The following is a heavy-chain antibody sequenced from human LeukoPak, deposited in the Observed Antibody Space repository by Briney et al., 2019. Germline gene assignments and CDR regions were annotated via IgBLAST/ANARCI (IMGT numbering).Heavy chain of an antibody. CDR3: AGRPDTAMVAIFDY. CDR2: INPNSGGT. Sequence: ASVKVSCKASGGTFSSYAISWVRQAPGQGLEWMGWINPNSGGTNYAQKFQGRVTMTGDTSISTAYMELSRLSSDDTAIYYCAGRPDTAMVAIFDYWGQGTLVTVSS. D-gene: IGHD5-18*01. J-gene: IGHJ4*02. CDR1: GGTFSSYA. V-gene: IGHV1-2*02.